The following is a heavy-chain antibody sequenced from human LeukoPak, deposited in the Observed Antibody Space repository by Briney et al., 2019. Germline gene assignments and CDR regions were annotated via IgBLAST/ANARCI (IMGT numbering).Heavy chain of an antibody. Sequence: PGGSLRLSCAASGFTFSSYGMHWVRQAPDKGLEWVAVIWYDGSNKYYADSVKGRFTISRDNSKNTLYLQMNSLRAEDTAVYYCARGTYGSGSYRLRRGAFDIWGQGTMVTVSS. CDR1: GFTFSSYG. CDR2: IWYDGSNK. CDR3: ARGTYGSGSYRLRRGAFDI. V-gene: IGHV3-33*01. J-gene: IGHJ3*02. D-gene: IGHD3-10*01.